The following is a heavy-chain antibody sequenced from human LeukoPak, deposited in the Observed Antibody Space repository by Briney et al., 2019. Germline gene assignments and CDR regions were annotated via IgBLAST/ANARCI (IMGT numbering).Heavy chain of an antibody. CDR1: GFTFSSYW. CDR2: ISGSGGST. J-gene: IGHJ1*01. D-gene: IGHD3-22*01. V-gene: IGHV3-23*01. Sequence: PGGSLRLSCAASGFTFSSYWMSWVRQAPGKGLEWVSAISGSGGSTYYADSVKGRFTISRDNSKNTLYLQMNSLRAEDTAVYYCAKDPNYYDSSGYYAEYFQHWGQGTLVTVSS. CDR3: AKDPNYYDSSGYYAEYFQH.